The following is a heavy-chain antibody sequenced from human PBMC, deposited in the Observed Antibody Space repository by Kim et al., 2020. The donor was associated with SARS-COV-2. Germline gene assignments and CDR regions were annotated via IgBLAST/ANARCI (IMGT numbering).Heavy chain of an antibody. CDR1: GVSIGSYY. CDR3: ARGILSPSGNDWLPIYDY. D-gene: IGHD1-1*01. V-gene: IGHV4-59*13. CDR2: VFYSGSA. J-gene: IGHJ4*02. Sequence: SETLSLTCSLSGVSIGSYYWRWIRQSPGKGLELIGYVFYSGSAKYNPSFESRVTISVDTSKDQFSLNLKSVTAADTAMYYCARGILSPSGNDWLPIYDYWGQGSLVTVSS.